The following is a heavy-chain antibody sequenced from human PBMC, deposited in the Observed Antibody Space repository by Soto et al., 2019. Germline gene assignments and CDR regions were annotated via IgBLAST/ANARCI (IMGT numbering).Heavy chain of an antibody. CDR1: GYTFTRYP. V-gene: IGHV1-3*01. D-gene: IGHD3-22*01. Sequence: ASVKVSCKTSGYTFTRYPIHWVRQAPGQRLEWMGWINAGNGNTEYSQNFQGRVTISRDTSASTTYMELSSLRSEDTAVYSCARVYYDSGGYGVAFDIWGQGAMVTVS. J-gene: IGHJ3*02. CDR3: ARVYYDSGGYGVAFDI. CDR2: INAGNGNT.